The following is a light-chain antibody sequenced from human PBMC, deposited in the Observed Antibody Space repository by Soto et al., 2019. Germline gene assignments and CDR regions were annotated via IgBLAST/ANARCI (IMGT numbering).Light chain of an antibody. J-gene: IGKJ2*01. CDR3: QRCDNLPLT. Sequence: DVLMTQSPSSLSASVGDRVTITCQASQDINNYLNWYQQKPGKAPKLRIYDASNLETGVPLRFSEGGSGTDFTCTNSSLQPEDIATYYCQRCDNLPLTFGQGPKLQMK. CDR1: QDINNY. CDR2: DAS. V-gene: IGKV1-33*01.